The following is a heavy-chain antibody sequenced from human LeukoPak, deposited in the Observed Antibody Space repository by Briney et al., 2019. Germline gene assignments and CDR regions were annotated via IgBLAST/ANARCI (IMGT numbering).Heavy chain of an antibody. J-gene: IGHJ4*02. CDR3: ARGGQRQRHDY. Sequence: GGSLRLSCAASGFSFSTHAMNWVRQARGKGLEWVSGINDSGGSTCYAGSVKGRFTVSRDNSKYTLYLQMSSLRVEDTAVYYCARGGQRQRHDYWGQGTLVTVSS. CDR1: GFSFSTHA. CDR2: INDSGGST. V-gene: IGHV3-23*01.